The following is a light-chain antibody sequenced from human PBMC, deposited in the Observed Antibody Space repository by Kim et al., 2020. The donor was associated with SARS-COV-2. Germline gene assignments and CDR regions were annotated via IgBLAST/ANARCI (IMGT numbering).Light chain of an antibody. CDR3: QQYSTSPKT. V-gene: IGKV3-20*01. CDR1: QSISSNY. Sequence: SPGESATLSCRASQSISSNYLAWYQHIPGQAPRLLIYGASTRATGIPDRFSGSGSGTDFTLTISRLEPEDFAVFYCQQYSTSPKTFGQGTKVDIK. J-gene: IGKJ1*01. CDR2: GAS.